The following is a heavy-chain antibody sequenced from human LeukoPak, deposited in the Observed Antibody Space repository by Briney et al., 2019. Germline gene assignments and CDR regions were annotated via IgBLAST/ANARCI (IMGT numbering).Heavy chain of an antibody. CDR1: GFTFSSYA. J-gene: IGHJ4*02. V-gene: IGHV3-30-3*01. CDR2: ISYDGSNK. CDR3: ARASSGWYEVPEYYFDY. Sequence: GRSLRLSCAASGFTFSSYAMHWVRQAPGKGLEWVAVISYDGSNKYYADSVKGRFTISRDNAKNSLYLQMNSLRAEDTAVYYCARASSGWYEVPEYYFDYWGQGTLVTVSS. D-gene: IGHD6-19*01.